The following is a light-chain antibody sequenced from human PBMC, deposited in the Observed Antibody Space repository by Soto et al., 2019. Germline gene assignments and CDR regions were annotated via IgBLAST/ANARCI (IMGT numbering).Light chain of an antibody. CDR2: EVS. CDR3: SSYRSSNTHH. V-gene: IGLV2-14*01. CDR1: SSDVGDYDY. J-gene: IGLJ2*01. Sequence: QSVLTQPASVSGSPGQSITISCTGTSSDVGDYDYVSWYQQYAGKAPKMMIYEVSNRPSGVSNRFSGSKSGNTASLTISGLRAEDEADYYCSSYRSSNTHHFGGGPKLTVL.